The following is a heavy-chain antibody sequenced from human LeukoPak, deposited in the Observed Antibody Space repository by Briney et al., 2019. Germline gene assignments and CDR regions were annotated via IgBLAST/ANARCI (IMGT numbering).Heavy chain of an antibody. Sequence: GGSLRLSCAASGFIFDDYAMHWVRQAPGKGLEWVSGISWNSGSIGHADSVKGRFTISRDNAKNSLYLQMNSLRAEDTALYYCAKDHGDYYYYGMDVWGQGTTVTVSS. CDR1: GFIFDDYA. J-gene: IGHJ6*02. CDR3: AKDHGDYYYYGMDV. V-gene: IGHV3-9*01. CDR2: ISWNSGSI. D-gene: IGHD3-16*01.